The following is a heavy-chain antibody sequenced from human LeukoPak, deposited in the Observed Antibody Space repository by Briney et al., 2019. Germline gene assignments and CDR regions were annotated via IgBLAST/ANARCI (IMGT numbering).Heavy chain of an antibody. CDR2: INHSGST. CDR1: GGSFSGYY. CDR3: ARQDIVVVPAATEGDY. D-gene: IGHD2-2*01. Sequence: SETLSLTCAVYGGSFSGYYWSWIRQPPGKGLEWIGEINHSGSTNYNPSLKSRVTISVDTSKNQFSLKLSSVTAADTAVYYCARQDIVVVPAATEGDYWGQGTLVTVSS. J-gene: IGHJ4*02. V-gene: IGHV4-34*09.